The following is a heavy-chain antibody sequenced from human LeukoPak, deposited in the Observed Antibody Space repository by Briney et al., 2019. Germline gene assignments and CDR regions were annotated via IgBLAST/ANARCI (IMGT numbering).Heavy chain of an antibody. Sequence: PGRSLRLSCAASGFTFSSYAMHWVRQAPGKGLEWVAVISYDGSNKYYADSVKGRFTISRDNSKNTLHLQMNSLRAEDTAVYYCARDAGYGSGSYYSYYFDYWGQGTLVTVSS. D-gene: IGHD3-10*01. J-gene: IGHJ4*02. CDR1: GFTFSSYA. CDR3: ARDAGYGSGSYYSYYFDY. V-gene: IGHV3-30*04. CDR2: ISYDGSNK.